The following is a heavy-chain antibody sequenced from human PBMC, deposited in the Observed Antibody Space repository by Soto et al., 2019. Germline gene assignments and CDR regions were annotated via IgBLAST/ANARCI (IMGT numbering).Heavy chain of an antibody. V-gene: IGHV4-39*01. CDR1: GGSMYGGTSY. Sequence: SETLSLTCTVSGGSMYGGTSYWGWIRQPPGKGLEWIGVVYYSGTTYYNTSLESRVTISIDMSKDQFSLTLSPVTAADTAVYYCAKCADNWFDPWGPGTLVTVSS. CDR3: AKCADNWFDP. CDR2: VYYSGTT. J-gene: IGHJ5*02.